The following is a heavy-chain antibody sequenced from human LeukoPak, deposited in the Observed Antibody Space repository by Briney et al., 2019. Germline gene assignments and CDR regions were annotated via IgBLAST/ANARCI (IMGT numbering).Heavy chain of an antibody. CDR1: GYTVTSYA. CDR3: ARGGPLVVVAAVGGLN. V-gene: IGHV7-4-1*02. CDR2: INTNTGNP. D-gene: IGHD2-15*01. J-gene: IGHJ4*02. Sequence: ASVKVSCKASGYTVTSYAMNWVRQGPGQGLGWMGWINTNTGNPTYAQGFTGRFVFSLDTSVSTAYLQISSLKAEDTAVYYCARGGPLVVVAAVGGLNWGQGTLVTVSS.